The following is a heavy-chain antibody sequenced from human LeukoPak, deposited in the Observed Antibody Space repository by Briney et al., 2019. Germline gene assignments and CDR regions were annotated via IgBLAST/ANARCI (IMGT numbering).Heavy chain of an antibody. V-gene: IGHV3-7*01. CDR2: LKPDGSDK. J-gene: IGHJ4*02. Sequence: GVSLTLSCTASGFIHSNYLMICLRQARGKVPDKVATLKPDGSDKYYVDSLKGRFTITRDNAKNSLYLQMDYLRAEDTAPYYCARVDCTGGSCFSGFDHWGEVTLVSVSS. CDR1: GFIHSNYL. CDR3: ARVDCTGGSCFSGFDH. D-gene: IGHD2-15*01.